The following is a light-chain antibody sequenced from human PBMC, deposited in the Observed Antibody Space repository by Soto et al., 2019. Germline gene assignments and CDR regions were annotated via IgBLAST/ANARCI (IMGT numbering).Light chain of an antibody. V-gene: IGLV2-14*01. CDR1: NSDVGGYDR. CDR2: EVY. J-gene: IGLJ3*02. CDR3: ISYIPSTTTHWV. Sequence: QSALTQPASVSGSPGQSITISCTGTNSDVGGYDRVSWYQHHPGKAPKLLIFEVYNRPSGISDRFSGSKSGDTASLTISGLQAEDEADYYCISYIPSTTTHWVFGGGTKQPVL.